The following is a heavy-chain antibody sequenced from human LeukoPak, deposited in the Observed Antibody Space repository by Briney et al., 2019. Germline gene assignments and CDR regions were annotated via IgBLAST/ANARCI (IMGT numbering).Heavy chain of an antibody. CDR3: ATNCGGDCSLDY. D-gene: IGHD2-21*02. Sequence: SETLSLTCAVYGGSFSGYYWSWIRQPPGKGLEWIGEINHSGSTNYNPSLKSRVTISVDTSKNQFSLKLSSVTAADTAVYYCATNCGGDCSLDYWGQGTLVTVSS. V-gene: IGHV4-34*01. J-gene: IGHJ4*02. CDR2: INHSGST. CDR1: GGSFSGYY.